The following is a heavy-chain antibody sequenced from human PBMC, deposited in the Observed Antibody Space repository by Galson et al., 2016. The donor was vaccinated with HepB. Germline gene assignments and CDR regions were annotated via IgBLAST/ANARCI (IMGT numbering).Heavy chain of an antibody. CDR1: GDSISKSY. V-gene: IGHV4-59*03. CDR3: ATTYCGGDCYHVYAFDF. D-gene: IGHD2-21*02. CDR2: THYSGST. J-gene: IGHJ3*01. Sequence: SETLSLTCTVSGDSISKSYCSWIRQPPGKALEWIGYTHYSGSTDYNSSLKSRITMSVDTSKNQFSLKLSSVTAADTALYYCATTYCGGDCYHVYAFDFWGQGTMVTVSS.